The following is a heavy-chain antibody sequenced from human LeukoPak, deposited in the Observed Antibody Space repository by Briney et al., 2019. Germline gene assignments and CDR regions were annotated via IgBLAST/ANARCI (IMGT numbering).Heavy chain of an antibody. Sequence: PGGSLRLSCAASRFNFSTSWMNWLRQAPGKGLEWVGRIKSKTDGGTTDYAAPVKGRFTISRDDSKNTLYLQMNSLKTEDTAVYYCTTDADYYDSSGYGFDYWGQGTLVTVSS. CDR1: RFNFSTSW. V-gene: IGHV3-15*01. D-gene: IGHD3-22*01. J-gene: IGHJ4*02. CDR3: TTDADYYDSSGYGFDY. CDR2: IKSKTDGGTT.